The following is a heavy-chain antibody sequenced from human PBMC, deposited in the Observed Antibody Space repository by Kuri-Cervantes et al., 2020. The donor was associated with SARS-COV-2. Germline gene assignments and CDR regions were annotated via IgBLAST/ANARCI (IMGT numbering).Heavy chain of an antibody. CDR3: ARDSKSITMIVVVPPMLDP. Sequence: GGSLRLSCAASGFTFSSYAMHWVRQAPGKGLEWVAVISYDGSNKYYADSVKGRFTISRDNSKNTLYLQMNSLRAEETAVYHCARDSKSITMIVVVPPMLDPWGQGTLVTVSS. CDR1: GFTFSSYA. V-gene: IGHV3-30-3*01. D-gene: IGHD3-22*01. J-gene: IGHJ5*02. CDR2: ISYDGSNK.